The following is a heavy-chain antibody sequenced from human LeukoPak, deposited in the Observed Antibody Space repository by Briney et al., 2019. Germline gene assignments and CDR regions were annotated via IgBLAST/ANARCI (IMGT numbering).Heavy chain of an antibody. CDR2: IYYSGST. V-gene: IGHV4-59*01. CDR3: ARVVGQNYCDSSGYYLDY. D-gene: IGHD3-22*01. Sequence: SETLSLTCTVSGGSISSYYWSWIRQPPGKGLEWIGYIYYSGSTNYNPSLKSRVTISVDTSKNQFSLKLSSVTAADTAVYYCARVVGQNYCDSSGYYLDYWGQGTLVTVSS. CDR1: GGSISSYY. J-gene: IGHJ4*02.